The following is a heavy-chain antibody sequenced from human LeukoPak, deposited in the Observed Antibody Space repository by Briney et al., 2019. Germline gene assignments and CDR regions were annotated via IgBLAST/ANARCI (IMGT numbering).Heavy chain of an antibody. D-gene: IGHD2-2*01. CDR2: ISSSGSTI. CDR1: GFTFSDYY. V-gene: IGHV3-11*01. J-gene: IGHJ4*02. Sequence: GGSLRLSCAASGFTFSDYYMSWIRQAPGKGLEWVSYISSSGSTIYYADSVKGRFTISRDNAKNSLYLQMNSLRAEDTAVYYCARRYCSSTSCRNGFDYWGQGTLVTVSS. CDR3: ARRYCSSTSCRNGFDY.